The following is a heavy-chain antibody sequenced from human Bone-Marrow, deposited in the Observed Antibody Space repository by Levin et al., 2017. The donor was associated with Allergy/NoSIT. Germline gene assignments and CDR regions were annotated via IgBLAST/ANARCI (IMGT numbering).Heavy chain of an antibody. Sequence: GESLKISCAASGFTISGHYMNWVRQAPGKGLEWVSLIYNGGSTYYADSVKGRFTISRDDSKNTLYLQMNSLRPEDTAVYYCARDGLVEGFDIWGLGTMVTVSS. V-gene: IGHV3-66*02. D-gene: IGHD2-8*01. CDR3: ARDGLVEGFDI. CDR1: GFTISGHY. CDR2: IYNGGST. J-gene: IGHJ3*02.